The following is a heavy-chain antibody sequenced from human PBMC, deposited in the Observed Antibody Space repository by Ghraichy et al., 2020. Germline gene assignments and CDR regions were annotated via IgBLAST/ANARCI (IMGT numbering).Heavy chain of an antibody. V-gene: IGHV3-49*03. J-gene: IGHJ6*03. Sequence: GGSLRLSCTASGFTFGDYAMSWFRQAPRKGLEWVGFIRSKAYGGTTEYAASVKGRFTISRDDSKSIAYLQMNSLKTEDTAVYYCTRDPYYYGSGSSYYYYYYMDVWGKGTTVTVSS. D-gene: IGHD3-10*01. CDR3: TRDPYYYGSGSSYYYYYYMDV. CDR2: IRSKAYGGTT. CDR1: GFTFGDYA.